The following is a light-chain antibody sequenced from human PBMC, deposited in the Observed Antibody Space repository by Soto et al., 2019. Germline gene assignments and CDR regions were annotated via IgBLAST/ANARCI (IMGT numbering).Light chain of an antibody. CDR1: SSDVGSYNY. CDR2: AVT. J-gene: IGLJ2*01. Sequence: QSALSQPASVSGSPGQSITISCTGTSSDVGSYNYVSWYQHHPDKAPKLLIFAVTNRRSVVSNRFSGSKSGNTASLTIHGLQAEDEADYYCSSYTRSGSVFGGGTKLTVL. CDR3: SSYTRSGSV. V-gene: IGLV2-14*01.